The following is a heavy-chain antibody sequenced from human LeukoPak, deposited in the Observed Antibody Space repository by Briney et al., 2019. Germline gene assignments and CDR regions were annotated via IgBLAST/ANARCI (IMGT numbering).Heavy chain of an antibody. CDR2: ISGSGDST. CDR1: GFTFSNYA. V-gene: IGHV3-23*01. D-gene: IGHD4-17*01. J-gene: IGHJ4*02. CDR3: AKDLNGDYSVY. Sequence: GGSLRLSCAASGFTFSNYAMSWVRQAPGKGLEWVSTISGSGDSTYSPDSVKGRFTISRDNSKNTLYLQMNSLRAEDTAVYYCAKDLNGDYSVYWGQGTLVTVSS.